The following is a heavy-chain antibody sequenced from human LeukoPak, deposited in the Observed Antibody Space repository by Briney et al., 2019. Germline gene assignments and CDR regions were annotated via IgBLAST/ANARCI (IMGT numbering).Heavy chain of an antibody. V-gene: IGHV1-2*02. CDR1: GYTFTGYY. D-gene: IGHD1-26*01. CDR2: INPNSGGT. Sequence: GASVKVSCKASGYTFTGYYMHWVRQAPGQGLEWMGWINPNSGGTNYAQKFQGRVTMTRDTSISTAYMELSRLRSDDTAVYYCAREAALISEGWDDVAFDIWGQGTMVTVSS. CDR3: AREAALISEGWDDVAFDI. J-gene: IGHJ3*02.